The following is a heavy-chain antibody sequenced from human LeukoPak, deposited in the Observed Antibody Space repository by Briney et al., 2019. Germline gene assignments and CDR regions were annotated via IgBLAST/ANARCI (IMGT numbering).Heavy chain of an antibody. J-gene: IGHJ4*02. Sequence: SETLSLTCAVSGGSISSSNWWSWVRQPPGKGLEWIGEIYHSGSTNYNPSLKSRVTISVDTSKNQFSLKLSSVTAADTAVYYCARDYDILTGQPLWGQGTLVTVSS. CDR2: IYHSGST. CDR1: GGSISSSNW. CDR3: ARDYDILTGQPL. D-gene: IGHD3-9*01. V-gene: IGHV4-4*02.